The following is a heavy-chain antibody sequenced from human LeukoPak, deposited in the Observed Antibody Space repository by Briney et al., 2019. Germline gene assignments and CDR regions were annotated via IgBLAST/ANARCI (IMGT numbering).Heavy chain of an antibody. CDR3: ARLAWLQYFDY. CDR2: ISSSSSYI. V-gene: IGHV3-21*01. Sequence: GGSLRLSCAASGFTFSSYSMNWVRQAPGKGLEWVSSISSSSSYIYYADSVKGRFTISRDNAKNSLYLQMNSLRAEDTAVYYCARLAWLQYFDYWGQGTLVTVSS. D-gene: IGHD5-24*01. CDR1: GFTFSSYS. J-gene: IGHJ4*02.